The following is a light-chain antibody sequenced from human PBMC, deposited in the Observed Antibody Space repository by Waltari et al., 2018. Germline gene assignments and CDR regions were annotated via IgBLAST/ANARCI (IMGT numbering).Light chain of an antibody. CDR1: SLRSSY. J-gene: IGLJ3*02. CDR2: DKD. CDR3: AAWDDRMNGHWV. V-gene: IGLV3-19*01. Sequence: SSELTQDPAVSVAMGPTVRITCQGDSLRSSYASWYQQRPGQAPILVIYDKDNRPSGVPDRFSGSKSGTSASLAISGLQSEDEADYYCAAWDDRMNGHWVFGGGTKVTVL.